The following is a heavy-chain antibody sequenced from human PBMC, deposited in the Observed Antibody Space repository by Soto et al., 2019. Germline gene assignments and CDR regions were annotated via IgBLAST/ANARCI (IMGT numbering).Heavy chain of an antibody. J-gene: IGHJ5*02. CDR3: ARYDFWSGYVRLLGDP. CDR1: GFTFSSYW. D-gene: IGHD3-3*01. V-gene: IGHV3-7*05. CDR2: IKQDGSEK. Sequence: PGGSLRLSCAASGFTFSSYWMSWVRQAPGKGLEWVANIKQDGSEKYYVDSVKGRFTNSRDNAKNSLYLQMNSLRAEDTAVYYCARYDFWSGYVRLLGDPWGQGTLVTVSS.